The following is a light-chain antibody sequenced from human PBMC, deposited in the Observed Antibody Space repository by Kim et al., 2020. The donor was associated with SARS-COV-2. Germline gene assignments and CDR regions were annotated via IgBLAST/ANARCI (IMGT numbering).Light chain of an antibody. V-gene: IGKV3-15*01. CDR3: QQYNNWPPLT. J-gene: IGKJ4*01. Sequence: SPGERATLACRASQFVSSNLAWYQQKPGQAPRLLIYGASTRATGIPARFSGSGSGTEVSLTISSLQSGDFAVYYCQQYNNWPPLTFGGGTKVDIK. CDR2: GAS. CDR1: QFVSSN.